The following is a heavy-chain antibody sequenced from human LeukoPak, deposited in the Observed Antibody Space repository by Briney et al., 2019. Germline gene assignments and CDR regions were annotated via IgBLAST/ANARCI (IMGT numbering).Heavy chain of an antibody. J-gene: IGHJ3*02. CDR1: GFTVSSNY. Sequence: PGGSLRLSCAASGFTVSSNYMSWVRQAPGKGLEWVSVIYSGGSTYYADSVKGRFTISRDNSKNTLYLQMNSLRAEDTAVYYCXXXXXXXXXTGNRDAFDIWGQGTMVTVSS. CDR3: XXXXXXXXXTGNRDAFDI. V-gene: IGHV3-53*01. CDR2: IYSGGST.